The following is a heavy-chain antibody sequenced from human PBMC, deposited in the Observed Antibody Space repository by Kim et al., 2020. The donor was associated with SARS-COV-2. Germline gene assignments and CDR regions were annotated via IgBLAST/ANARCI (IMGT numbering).Heavy chain of an antibody. J-gene: IGHJ4*02. CDR3: ARHPHTYYDILTGYYPWFFDY. V-gene: IGHV4-39*01. CDR2: IYYSGST. D-gene: IGHD3-9*01. CDR1: GGSISSSSYY. Sequence: SETLSLTCTVSGGSISSSSYYWGWLRQPPGKGLEWIGSIYYSGSTYYNPSLKSRVTISVDTSKNQFSLKLSSVTAADTAVYYCARHPHTYYDILTGYYPWFFDYWGQGTLVTVSS.